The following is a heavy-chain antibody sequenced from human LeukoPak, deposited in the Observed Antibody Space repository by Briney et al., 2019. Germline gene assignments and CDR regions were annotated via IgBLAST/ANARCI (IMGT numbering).Heavy chain of an antibody. V-gene: IGHV1-69*04. CDR2: IIPILGIA. Sequence: GASVKVSCKASGGTFSSYAISWVRQAPGQGLEWMGRIIPILGIANYAQKFQGRVTITADKSTSTAYMELSSLRSDDTAVYYCARGGPYCSSTSCYTAEYFQHWGQGTLVTVSS. J-gene: IGHJ1*01. CDR3: ARGGPYCSSTSCYTAEYFQH. D-gene: IGHD2-2*02. CDR1: GGTFSSYA.